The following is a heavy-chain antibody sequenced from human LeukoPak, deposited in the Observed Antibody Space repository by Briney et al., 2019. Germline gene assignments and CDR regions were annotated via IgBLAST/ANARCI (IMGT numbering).Heavy chain of an antibody. Sequence: GGSLRLSCAASGFTSSSYAMHWVRQAPGKGLEYVSAISSNGGSTYYANSVKGRFTISRDNSKNTLYLQMGSLRAEDMAVYYCAREVTMVRGVMEGRWFDPWGQGTLVTVSS. CDR3: AREVTMVRGVMEGRWFDP. CDR1: GFTSSSYA. J-gene: IGHJ5*02. D-gene: IGHD3-10*01. CDR2: ISSNGGST. V-gene: IGHV3-64*01.